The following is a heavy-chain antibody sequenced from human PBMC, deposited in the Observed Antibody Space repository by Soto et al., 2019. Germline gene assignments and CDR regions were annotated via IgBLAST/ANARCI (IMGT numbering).Heavy chain of an antibody. CDR1: GYTFTSYY. Sequence: ASVKVFCKASGYTFTSYYMHWVRQAPGQGLEWMGIINPSGGSTSYAQKFQGRVTMTRDTSTSTVYMELSSLRSEDTAVYYCAREASVDSSSSGGMDVWGQGTTVTVSS. V-gene: IGHV1-46*01. CDR2: INPSGGST. J-gene: IGHJ6*02. CDR3: AREASVDSSSSGGMDV. D-gene: IGHD6-6*01.